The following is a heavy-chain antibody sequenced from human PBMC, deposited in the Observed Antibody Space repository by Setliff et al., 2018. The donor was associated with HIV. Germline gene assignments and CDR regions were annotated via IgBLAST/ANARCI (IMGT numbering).Heavy chain of an antibody. J-gene: IGHJ4*02. D-gene: IGHD2-15*01. V-gene: IGHV4-4*08. CDR2: IYTSGDA. CDR1: GASIRSDY. Sequence: SETLSLTCTVSGASIRSDYWTWIRQPPGKGLEWLGYIYTSGDANYNSSLRRRLTMSIDTVKSVFFPKLTSLTAADTAVYYCARDDRCSGDTCYYYWGQGALVTVSS. CDR3: ARDDRCSGDTCYYY.